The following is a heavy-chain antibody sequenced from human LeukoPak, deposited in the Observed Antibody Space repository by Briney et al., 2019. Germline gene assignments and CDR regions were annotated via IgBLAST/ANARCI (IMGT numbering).Heavy chain of an antibody. CDR1: GGSISSYY. Sequence: PSETLSLTCTVSGGSISSYYRSWIRQPPGKGLEWIGYIYYSGSTNYNPSLKSRVTISVDTSKNQFSLKLSSVTAADTAVYYCARDERFSSHAFDIWGQGTMVTVSS. CDR2: IYYSGST. V-gene: IGHV4-59*01. D-gene: IGHD1-1*01. J-gene: IGHJ3*02. CDR3: ARDERFSSHAFDI.